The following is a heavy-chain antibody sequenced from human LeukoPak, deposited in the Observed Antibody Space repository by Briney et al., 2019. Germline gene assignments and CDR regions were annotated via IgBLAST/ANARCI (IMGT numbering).Heavy chain of an antibody. J-gene: IGHJ4*02. CDR1: GFTFSDYY. CDR2: ISSSGTII. D-gene: IGHD3-10*01. V-gene: IGHV3-11*04. Sequence: PGGSLRLSCAASGFTFSDYYMSWVRQAPGKGLESVSYISSSGTIIYYADSVKGRFTISRDNAKNSLYLQMNSLRAEDTAVYYCTRDLRVLDYWGQGTLVTVSS. CDR3: TRDLRVLDY.